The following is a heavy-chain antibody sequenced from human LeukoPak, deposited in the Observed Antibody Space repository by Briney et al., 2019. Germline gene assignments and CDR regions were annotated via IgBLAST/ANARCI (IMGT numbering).Heavy chain of an antibody. J-gene: IGHJ4*02. V-gene: IGHV3-43D*04. CDR3: AKEGGGYQLFNSFDY. D-gene: IGHD2-2*01. Sequence: SGGSLRLSCAASGFTFDDYAMHWVRQAPGKGLEWVSLISWDGGSTYYADSVKGRFTISRDNSKNSLYLQMNSLRAEDTALYYCAKEGGGYQLFNSFDYWGQGTLVTVSS. CDR1: GFTFDDYA. CDR2: ISWDGGST.